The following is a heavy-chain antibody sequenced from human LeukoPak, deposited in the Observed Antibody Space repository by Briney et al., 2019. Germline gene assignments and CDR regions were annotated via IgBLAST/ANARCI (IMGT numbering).Heavy chain of an antibody. Sequence: PGGSLRLSCAASGFTFSSYAMSWVRQAPGKGLEWVSAISGSGGSTYYADSVKGRFTISRDNSKSTLCLQMDSLRAEDTAAYYCAKWAYTYGPGYFDYWGQGALVTVST. J-gene: IGHJ4*02. CDR1: GFTFSSYA. CDR3: AKWAYTYGPGYFDY. D-gene: IGHD3-10*01. V-gene: IGHV3-23*01. CDR2: ISGSGGST.